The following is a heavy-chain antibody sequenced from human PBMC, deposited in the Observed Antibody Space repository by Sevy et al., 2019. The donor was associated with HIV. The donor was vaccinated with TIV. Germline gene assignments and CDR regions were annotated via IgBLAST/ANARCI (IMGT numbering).Heavy chain of an antibody. CDR1: GGTFSSYA. D-gene: IGHD3-22*01. CDR2: IIPIFRTA. Sequence: ATVKVSCKASGGTFSSYAISWVRQAPRQGLEWMGGIIPIFRTANYAQKFQGRVTIIADESTSTAYMELSSLRSEDTAVYYCARGTQDYYDSSGYYYFDYWGQGTLVTVSS. V-gene: IGHV1-69*13. CDR3: ARGTQDYYDSSGYYYFDY. J-gene: IGHJ4*02.